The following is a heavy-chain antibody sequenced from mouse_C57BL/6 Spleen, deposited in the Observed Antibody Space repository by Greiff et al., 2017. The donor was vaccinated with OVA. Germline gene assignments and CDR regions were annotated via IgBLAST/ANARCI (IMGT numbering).Heavy chain of an antibody. J-gene: IGHJ3*01. CDR2: IYPGDGDT. CDR3: AYYYGSSLGFAY. D-gene: IGHD1-1*01. V-gene: IGHV1-82*01. Sequence: QVQLQQSGPELVKPGASVKISCKASGYAFSSSWMNWVKQRPGKGLEWIGRIYPGDGDTNYNGKFKGKATLTADKSSSTAYMQLSSLTSEDSAVYFCAYYYGSSLGFAYWGQGTLVTVSA. CDR1: GYAFSSSW.